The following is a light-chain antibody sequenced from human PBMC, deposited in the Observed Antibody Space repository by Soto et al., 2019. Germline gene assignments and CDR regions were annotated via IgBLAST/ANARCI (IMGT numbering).Light chain of an antibody. Sequence: EIVLTQSPGTLSLSPGERATLSCRASQSVRNNSLAWYQQQPGQAPRLLIFGASSRATGIPDRFSGSGSGTDFTLTISRLEPEDSAVYFCHQYGYGVDTFGQGTQLE. CDR2: GAS. J-gene: IGKJ2*01. CDR1: QSVRNNS. CDR3: HQYGYGVDT. V-gene: IGKV3-20*01.